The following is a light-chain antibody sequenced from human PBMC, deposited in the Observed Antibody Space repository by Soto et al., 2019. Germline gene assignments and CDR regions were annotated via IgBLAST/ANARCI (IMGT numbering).Light chain of an antibody. V-gene: IGLV2-11*01. CDR1: SSDVGGYNY. J-gene: IGLJ2*01. CDR3: CSYAGSYVV. Sequence: QPVLTQPRSVSGSPGQSVTISCTGTSSDVGGYNYVSWYQQHPGKAPKLMIYDVSKRPSGVPDRFSGSKPGNTASLTISGLQAEDEADYYCCSYAGSYVVFGGGTKLTVL. CDR2: DVS.